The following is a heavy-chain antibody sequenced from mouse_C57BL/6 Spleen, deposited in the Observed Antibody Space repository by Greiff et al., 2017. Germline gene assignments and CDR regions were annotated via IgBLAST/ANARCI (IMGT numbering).Heavy chain of an antibody. D-gene: IGHD2-5*01. CDR1: GYTFTGYW. V-gene: IGHV1-7*01. CDR2: INPSSGYT. J-gene: IGHJ4*01. CDR3: APGAYYSNYAMDY. Sequence: VQGVESGAELAKPGASVKLSCKASGYTFTGYWMHWVKQRPGQGLEWIGYINPSSGYTKYNQKFKDKATLTADKSSSTAYMQLSSLTYEDSAVYYCAPGAYYSNYAMDYWGQGTSVTVSS.